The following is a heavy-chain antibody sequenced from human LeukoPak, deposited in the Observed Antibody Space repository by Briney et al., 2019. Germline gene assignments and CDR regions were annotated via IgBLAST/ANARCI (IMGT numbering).Heavy chain of an antibody. D-gene: IGHD2-15*01. CDR1: GDSMTSSGYY. CDR3: ARFLRLCSATSCGENHIQF. V-gene: IGHV4-39*01. CDR2: IFHRGET. Sequence: SETLSLTCSVSGDSMTSSGYYWGWIRQPPGKGLEWIGNIFHRGETYYKESLRTRVTISVDTSKSLFSLKLTTVTAADTAVYYCARFLRLCSATSCGENHIQFWGRGTLVTVSS. J-gene: IGHJ4*02.